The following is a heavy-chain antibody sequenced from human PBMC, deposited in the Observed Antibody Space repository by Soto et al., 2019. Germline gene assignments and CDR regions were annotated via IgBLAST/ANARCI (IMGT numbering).Heavy chain of an antibody. J-gene: IGHJ4*02. Sequence: QGQLVESGAGVAQPGRSLRLSCAASGFTLNNYGVHWVRQAPGKGLEWVAVISFDGSKEYYGDAVKGRFTISRDNSENTVYLQMNSLRAEDTAVYYCVILVIEVFDQGDYWGQRTRVTVAS. V-gene: IGHV3-30*03. D-gene: IGHD2-21*01. CDR3: VILVIEVFDQGDY. CDR1: GFTLNNYG. CDR2: ISFDGSKE.